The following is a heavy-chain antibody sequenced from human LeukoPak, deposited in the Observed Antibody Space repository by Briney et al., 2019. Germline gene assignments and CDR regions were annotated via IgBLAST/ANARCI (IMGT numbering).Heavy chain of an antibody. CDR2: ISGNGDST. CDR3: ARRAGAYSHPYDY. Sequence: PGGSLRLSCAASGFTFSSYGMSWVRQAPGKGLEWISGISGNGDSTYYVDSVKGRFTISRDNPKSTVYLQMNSLRVEDTAVYYCARRAGAYSHPYDYWGQGTLVTVSS. D-gene: IGHD4/OR15-4a*01. V-gene: IGHV3-23*01. J-gene: IGHJ4*02. CDR1: GFTFSSYG.